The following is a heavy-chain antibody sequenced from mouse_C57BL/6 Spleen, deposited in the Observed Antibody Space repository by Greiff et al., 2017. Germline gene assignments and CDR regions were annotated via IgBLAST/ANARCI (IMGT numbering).Heavy chain of an antibody. CDR3: AIAPSYGNYDY. CDR2: INPNNGGT. CDR1: GYTFTDYN. J-gene: IGHJ2*01. D-gene: IGHD2-1*01. Sequence: EVQLQQSGPELVQPGASVKMSCKSSGYTFTDYNMHWVKQSHGKSLEWIGYINPNNGGTSYNQKFKGKATLTVNKSSSTAYMEFRSLTSEDSAVYYCAIAPSYGNYDYWGQGTTLTVSS. V-gene: IGHV1-22*01.